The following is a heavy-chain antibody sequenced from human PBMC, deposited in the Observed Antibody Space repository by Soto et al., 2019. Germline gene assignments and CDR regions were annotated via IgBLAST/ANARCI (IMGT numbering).Heavy chain of an antibody. CDR2: MYYSGRT. CDR1: VASISSSSYS. J-gene: IGHJ6*02. Sequence: PSETLSLTCPVPVASISSSSYSWGWIRQPPGKGLEWIGSMYYSGRTYYNPSLKSRVTISVETTKNLFSLVLSSVTAADTPVYYCARIIMVRGVVPPYYNYQAIHAWGQGTTVT. D-gene: IGHD3-10*01. CDR3: ARIIMVRGVVPPYYNYQAIHA. V-gene: IGHV4-39*01.